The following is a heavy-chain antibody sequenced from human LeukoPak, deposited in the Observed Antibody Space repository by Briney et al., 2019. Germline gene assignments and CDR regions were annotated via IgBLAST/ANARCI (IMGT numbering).Heavy chain of an antibody. CDR2: INPNSGGT. CDR1: GYTFTGYY. V-gene: IGHV1-2*02. Sequence: ASVKVSCKAAGYTFTGYYMHWVRQAPGQGLEWMGWINPNSGGTNYAQKFQGRVAMTRDTSISTAYMELSRLRSDDTAVYYCATAFKYGSGSYYFDYWGQGTLVTVSS. D-gene: IGHD3-10*01. CDR3: ATAFKYGSGSYYFDY. J-gene: IGHJ4*02.